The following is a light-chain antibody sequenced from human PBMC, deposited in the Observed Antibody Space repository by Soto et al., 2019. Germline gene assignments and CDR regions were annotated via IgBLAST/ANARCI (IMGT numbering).Light chain of an antibody. Sequence: SVLTQPASVSGSPGQSISISCTGTTSDVGRYNYVSWYQQHPGKAHKLMIYDVSYRPSWVSNRFSGSKSGITASLTISGLQAEDEADYYCNSFTTSSTYVFGTGTKVTVL. CDR3: NSFTTSSTYV. CDR1: TSDVGRYNY. J-gene: IGLJ1*01. CDR2: DVS. V-gene: IGLV2-14*03.